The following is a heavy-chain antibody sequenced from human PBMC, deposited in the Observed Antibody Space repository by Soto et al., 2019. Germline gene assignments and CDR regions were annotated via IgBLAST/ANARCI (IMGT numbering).Heavy chain of an antibody. Sequence: QVQLVESGGGVVQPGRSLRLSCAASGFTFSSYGMHWVRQAPGKGLEWVAVISYDGSNKYYADSVKGRFTISRDNSKNTRYLQMNSLRAEDTAVYYCASPGGITMIVEAFDIWGQGTMVTVSS. CDR2: ISYDGSNK. CDR3: ASPGGITMIVEAFDI. V-gene: IGHV3-30*03. D-gene: IGHD3-22*01. J-gene: IGHJ3*02. CDR1: GFTFSSYG.